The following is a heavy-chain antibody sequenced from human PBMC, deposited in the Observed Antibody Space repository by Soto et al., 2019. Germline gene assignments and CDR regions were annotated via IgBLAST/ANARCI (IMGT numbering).Heavy chain of an antibody. V-gene: IGHV1-8*01. CDR1: GYTFTSYD. J-gene: IGHJ4*02. CDR3: ARGGGYCGSTSCIDY. Sequence: QVQLVQSGAEVKKPGASVKVSCKASGYTFTSYDINSVRQATGQGLEWMGWMYPNSGNTGYAQKFQGRVTRTRNTSISTAYMELSSLRSAYTAVYYCARGGGYCGSTSCIDYCGQLSLVTVGS. D-gene: IGHD2-2*01. CDR2: MYPNSGNT.